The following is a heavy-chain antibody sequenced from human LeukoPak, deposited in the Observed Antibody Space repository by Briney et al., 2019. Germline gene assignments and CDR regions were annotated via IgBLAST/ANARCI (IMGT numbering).Heavy chain of an antibody. CDR2: INPNSGGT. J-gene: IGHJ4*02. V-gene: IGHV1-2*06. CDR3: AVLMITFGGVIAHTPTLDY. CDR1: GHTFTGYY. D-gene: IGHD3-16*02. Sequence: ASVKVSCKASGHTFTGYYMHWVRQAPGQGLEWMGRINPNSGGTNYAQKFQGRVTMTRDTSISTAYMELSRLRSDDTAVYYCAVLMITFGGVIAHTPTLDYWGQGTLVTVSS.